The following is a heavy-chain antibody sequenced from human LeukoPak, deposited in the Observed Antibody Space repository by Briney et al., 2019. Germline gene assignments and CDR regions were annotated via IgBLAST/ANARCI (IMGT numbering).Heavy chain of an antibody. J-gene: IGHJ6*03. CDR3: ARVDWLANYYYYMDV. D-gene: IGHD2-21*01. Sequence: PSETLSLTCTVSGYSISTGYYWGWIRQPPGKGLEWIGSIYHSGSTYSNPSLKSRVTISVDTSKNQFSLNLSSVTAADTAVYYCARVDWLANYYYYMDVWGKGTTVTVSS. CDR2: IYHSGST. CDR1: GYSISTGYY. V-gene: IGHV4-38-2*02.